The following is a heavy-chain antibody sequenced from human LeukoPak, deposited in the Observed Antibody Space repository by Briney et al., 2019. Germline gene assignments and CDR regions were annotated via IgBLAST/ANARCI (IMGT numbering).Heavy chain of an antibody. Sequence: GGSLRLSCAASGFTFSSYAMHWVRQAPGKGLEWVAVISYDGSNKYYADSVKGRFTISRDNSKNTLYLQMNSLKTEDTAVYYCTATPTLRYCSSTSCYWFDPWGQGTLVTVSS. J-gene: IGHJ5*02. D-gene: IGHD2-2*01. CDR3: TATPTLRYCSSTSCYWFDP. CDR1: GFTFSSYA. V-gene: IGHV3-30-3*01. CDR2: ISYDGSNK.